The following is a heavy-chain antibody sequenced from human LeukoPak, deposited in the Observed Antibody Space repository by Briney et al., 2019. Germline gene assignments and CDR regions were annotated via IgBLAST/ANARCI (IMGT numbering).Heavy chain of an antibody. CDR1: GFTFSSYA. D-gene: IGHD3-22*01. CDR3: AKMMDSSGYRNFDY. V-gene: IGHV3-23*01. J-gene: IGHJ4*02. CDR2: ISGSGGST. Sequence: GGSLRLSCAASGFTFSSYAMSWVRQAPGKGLEWVSAISGSGGSTYYADSVKGRFTISRDNSKNTLYLQMNSLGAEDTAVYYCAKMMDSSGYRNFDYWGQGTLVTVSS.